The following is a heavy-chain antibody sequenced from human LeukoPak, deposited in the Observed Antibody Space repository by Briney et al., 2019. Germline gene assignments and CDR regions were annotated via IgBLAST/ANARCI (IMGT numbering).Heavy chain of an antibody. CDR1: GFTFSSYS. CDR3: ARVGGQGILEFGALDI. Sequence: GGSLRLSCAASGFTFSSYSMNWVRQAPGKGLEWVSSISSSSSYIYYADSVKGRFTISRDNSKNTLYLQMKSLRPEDTAVYYCARVGGQGILEFGALDIWGQGTMVTVSS. D-gene: IGHD3-10*01. CDR2: ISSSSSYI. J-gene: IGHJ3*02. V-gene: IGHV3-21*01.